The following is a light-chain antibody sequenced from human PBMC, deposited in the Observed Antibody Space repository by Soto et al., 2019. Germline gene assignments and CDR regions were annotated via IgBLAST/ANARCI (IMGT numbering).Light chain of an antibody. V-gene: IGLV1-47*02. CDR3: SSWDDNLSGFYV. Sequence: QSVLTQSPSASGTPGQRVTISCSGSASTIGRNYVYWYQQLPGTDTKLLIYSNSQRPSGVPDRFSGSNSGTSASLAISGLRSEDDADYYCSSWDDNLSGFYVFGDGTKLTVL. CDR2: SNS. J-gene: IGLJ1*01. CDR1: ASTIGRNY.